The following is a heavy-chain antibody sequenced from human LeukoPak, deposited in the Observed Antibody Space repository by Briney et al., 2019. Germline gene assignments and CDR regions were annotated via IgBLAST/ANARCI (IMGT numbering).Heavy chain of an antibody. CDR3: ARMEVRLGFDY. D-gene: IGHD3-3*01. CDR1: GFTFSSYA. V-gene: IGHV3-30*04. J-gene: IGHJ4*01. Sequence: GGSLRLSCAASGFTFSSYAMHWVRQAPGKGLEWVAVISYDGSNKYYADSVKGRFTISRDNSKNTLYLQMNSLRAEDTAVYYCARMEVRLGFDYWGQEPWSPSPQ. CDR2: ISYDGSNK.